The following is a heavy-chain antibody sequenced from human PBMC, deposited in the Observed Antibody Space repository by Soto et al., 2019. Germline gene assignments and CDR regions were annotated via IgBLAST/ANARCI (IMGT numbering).Heavy chain of an antibody. D-gene: IGHD3-22*01. Sequence: SETLSLTCTVSGGSVSSGSYYWSWIRQPPGKGLEWIGYIYYSGSTNYNPSLKSRVTISVDTSKNQFSLKLSSVTAADTAVYYCARIHYDSSGYSIRGFDYWGQGTLVTVSS. CDR3: ARIHYDSSGYSIRGFDY. V-gene: IGHV4-61*01. CDR1: GGSVSSGSYY. J-gene: IGHJ4*02. CDR2: IYYSGST.